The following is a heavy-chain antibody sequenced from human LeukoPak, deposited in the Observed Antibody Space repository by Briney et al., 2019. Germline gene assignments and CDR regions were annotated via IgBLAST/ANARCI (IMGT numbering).Heavy chain of an antibody. V-gene: IGHV3-7*01. CDR1: GFTFSSYW. J-gene: IGHJ3*02. CDR3: ARDDPYDSDAFDI. D-gene: IGHD2-15*01. CDR2: IKQDGREK. Sequence: HSGGSLRLSCAASGFTFSSYWMSWVRQAPGKGLEWVANIKQDGREKYYVDSVKGRFTISRDNAKNSLYLQMNSLRAEDTAVYYCARDDPYDSDAFDIWGQGTMVTVSS.